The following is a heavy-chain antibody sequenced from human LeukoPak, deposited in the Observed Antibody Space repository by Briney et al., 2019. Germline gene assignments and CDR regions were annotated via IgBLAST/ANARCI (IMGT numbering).Heavy chain of an antibody. CDR1: GGSISSYY. CDR3: ARQAVDYYYYMDV. D-gene: IGHD6-19*01. J-gene: IGHJ6*03. V-gene: IGHV4-59*08. Sequence: SETLSLTCTVSGGSISSYYWSWIRQPPGKGLEWIGYIYYSGSTNYNPSLKSRVTISVDTSKNQFFLKLSSVTAADTAVYYCARQAVDYYYYMDVWGKGTTVTVSS. CDR2: IYYSGST.